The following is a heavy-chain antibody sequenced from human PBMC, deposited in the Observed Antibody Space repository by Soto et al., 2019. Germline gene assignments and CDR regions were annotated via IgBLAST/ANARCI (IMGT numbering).Heavy chain of an antibody. V-gene: IGHV1-2*02. D-gene: IGHD1-1*01. Sequence: ASVKVSCKASGYSFTKYHMHWVRQAPGQGLEWMGWINPGSGVTNQAQKFQGRVTMTRDTSITTTYMELNSLTSDDTAVYYCARVAGHKNARFDTWGQGALVTVS. CDR2: INPGSGVT. CDR3: ARVAGHKNARFDT. J-gene: IGHJ4*02. CDR1: GYSFTKYH.